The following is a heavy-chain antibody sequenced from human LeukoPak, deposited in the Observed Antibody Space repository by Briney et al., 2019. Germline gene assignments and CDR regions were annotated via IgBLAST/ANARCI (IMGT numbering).Heavy chain of an antibody. CDR1: GGSFSGHY. CDR3: ARVGYSSSWYDDY. D-gene: IGHD6-13*01. CDR2: INHSGST. J-gene: IGHJ4*02. Sequence: SETLSLTCSVYGGSFSGHYWSWVRQPPGKGLEWIGEINHSGSTNYNPSLKSRVTISVDTSKNQFSLKLSSVTAADTAVYYCARVGYSSSWYDDYWGQGTLVTVSS. V-gene: IGHV4-34*01.